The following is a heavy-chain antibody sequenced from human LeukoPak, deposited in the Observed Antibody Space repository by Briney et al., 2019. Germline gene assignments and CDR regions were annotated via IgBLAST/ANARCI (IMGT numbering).Heavy chain of an antibody. D-gene: IGHD4-11*01. CDR1: GYTFTSHY. CDR3: ARAPNRNYDY. V-gene: IGHV1-46*01. CDR2: IYPGGGGT. J-gene: IGHJ4*02. Sequence: ASVKVSCKASGYTFTSHYMHWVRQAPGQGLEWMGIIYPGGGGTSYAQKFQGRVTMTRDTSTSTVYMKLSSLRSEDTAVYYCARAPNRNYDYWGQGTLVTVSS.